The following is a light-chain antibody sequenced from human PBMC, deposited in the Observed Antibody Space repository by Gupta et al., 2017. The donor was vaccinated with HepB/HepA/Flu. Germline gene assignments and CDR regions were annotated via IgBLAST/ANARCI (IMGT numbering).Light chain of an antibody. J-gene: IGLJ2*01. CDR2: DKN. CDR3: NSRDISGNHLV. CDR1: SPRSYY. Sequence: SSEPTQDPAVSVALGQTVRITCQGDSPRSYYASWYQQKPGQAPVLIIYDKNNRPSGIPDRFSGSNSGNTASLTITGAQAEDEADYYCNSRDISGNHLVFGGGTKLTVL. V-gene: IGLV3-19*01.